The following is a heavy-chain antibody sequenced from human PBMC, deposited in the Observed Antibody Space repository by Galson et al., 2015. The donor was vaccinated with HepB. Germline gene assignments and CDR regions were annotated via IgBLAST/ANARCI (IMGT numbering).Heavy chain of an antibody. CDR2: ISWNSGSL. V-gene: IGHV3-9*02. CDR3: VRVGDDFWGGFYD. D-gene: IGHD3-3*01. Sequence: LRLSCATSGFSPHDHAIHWVRQPPGKGLEWVSGISWNSGSLGYADSVKGRFTISRDNGQNVVYLQMNNLRIEDTAMYHCVRVGDDFWGGFYDWGQGTLVTVSS. CDR1: GFSPHDHA. J-gene: IGHJ4*02.